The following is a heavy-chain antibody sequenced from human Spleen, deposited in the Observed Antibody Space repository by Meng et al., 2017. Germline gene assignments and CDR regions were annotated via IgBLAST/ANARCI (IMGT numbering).Heavy chain of an antibody. V-gene: IGHV4-61*01. CDR3: ARGIRFLEWLGWFDP. D-gene: IGHD3-3*01. CDR2: IYHSGST. J-gene: IGHJ5*02. Sequence: VPLQASGPGVVRPSETLSLPCTVSGGSGSSSSNYWSWIRQPPGKGLEWIGYIYHSGSTNYNPSLKSRVTISVDTSKNQFSLRLSSVTAADTAVYYCARGIRFLEWLGWFDPWGQGTLVTVSS. CDR1: GGSGSSSSNY.